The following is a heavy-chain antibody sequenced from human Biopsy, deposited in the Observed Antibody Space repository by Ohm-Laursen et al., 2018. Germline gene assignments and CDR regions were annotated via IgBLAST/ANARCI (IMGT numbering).Heavy chain of an antibody. V-gene: IGHV3-9*01. Sequence: SLRLSCAGSGFNFDDYGMDWGRQPSGEGLGWGLGIRRNSDIIDYADSVRGRFNISRDNARRFLFLQMNNLKSEDTAFYYCARDRGGARYGMDVWGRGTTVTVSS. J-gene: IGHJ6*02. D-gene: IGHD1-26*01. CDR3: ARDRGGARYGMDV. CDR1: GFNFDDYG. CDR2: IRRNSDII.